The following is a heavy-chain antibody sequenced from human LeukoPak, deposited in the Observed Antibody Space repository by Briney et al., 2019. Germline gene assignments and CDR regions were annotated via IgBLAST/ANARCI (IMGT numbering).Heavy chain of an antibody. CDR1: GFTFSSYA. Sequence: GGSLRLSCAASGFTFSSYAMSWVRQAPGKGLEWVSGISGSGVSTYYADSVKGRFTISRDNSKNTLYLQMNSLRAEDTAVYYCAKAGSGWIFDNWGQGTLVTASS. D-gene: IGHD6-19*01. V-gene: IGHV3-23*01. CDR2: ISGSGVST. CDR3: AKAGSGWIFDN. J-gene: IGHJ4*02.